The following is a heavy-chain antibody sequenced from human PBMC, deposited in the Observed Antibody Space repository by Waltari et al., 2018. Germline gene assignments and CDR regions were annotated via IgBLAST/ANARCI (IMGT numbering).Heavy chain of an antibody. CDR3: AKEFSSSGDY. CDR1: GFSFSTSG. D-gene: IGHD6-25*01. CDR2: IRYDGSNK. Sequence: QVQLVESGGGVVQPGGSLRLSCAASGFSFSTSGMHWVRQAPGKGLEWVAFIRYDGSNKYYVDSVKGRFTISRDNSKNTLDLQMNSLRTEDTGVYYCAKEFSSSGDYWGQGSLVTVSS. J-gene: IGHJ4*02. V-gene: IGHV3-30*02.